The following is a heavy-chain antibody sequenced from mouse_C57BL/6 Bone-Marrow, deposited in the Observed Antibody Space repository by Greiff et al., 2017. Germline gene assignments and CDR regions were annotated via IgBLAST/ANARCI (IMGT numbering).Heavy chain of an antibody. J-gene: IGHJ1*03. CDR2: LYPGSGST. CDR3: ARDYYSKDWYFDV. D-gene: IGHD2-5*01. CDR1: GYTFTSYW. V-gene: IGHV1-55*01. Sequence: VQLQQPGAELVKPGASVKMSCKASGYTFTSYWITWVKPRPGQGLEWIGDLYPGSGSTNYNEKFKSKATLTVDTSSSTAYKQLSSLTSEDSAVYYCARDYYSKDWYFDVWGTGTTVTVSS.